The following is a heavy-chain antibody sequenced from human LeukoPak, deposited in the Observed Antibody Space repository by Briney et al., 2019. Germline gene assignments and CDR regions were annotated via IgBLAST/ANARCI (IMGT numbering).Heavy chain of an antibody. Sequence: PSQTLSLTCTVSGGSISSGGYYWSWIRQHPGKGLEWIGYIYYSGSTYYNPSLKSRVTILVDTSKNQFSLKLSSVTAADTAVYYCARVVPAAKAGTYNWFDPWGQGTLVTVSS. CDR1: GGSISSGGYY. D-gene: IGHD2-2*01. V-gene: IGHV4-31*03. CDR3: ARVVPAAKAGTYNWFDP. J-gene: IGHJ5*02. CDR2: IYYSGST.